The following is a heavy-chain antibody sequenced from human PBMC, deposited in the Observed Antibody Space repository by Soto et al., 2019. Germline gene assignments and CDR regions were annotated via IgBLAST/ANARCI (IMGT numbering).Heavy chain of an antibody. J-gene: IGHJ3*01. CDR3: GRRLIDNWNQAHAFEF. Sequence: QLQLQESGPGLVKPAETLSLKCAVSGGSVSSGNYFWGWIRQPPGKGLEWIGNIYYNGDTYYSPSSKSRVTMSVDTAQNQFSLRLPSVTAADTAVYYCGRRLIDNWNQAHAFEFWGQGTLVTVSS. CDR1: GGSVSSGNYF. V-gene: IGHV4-39*01. D-gene: IGHD1-20*01. CDR2: IYYNGDT.